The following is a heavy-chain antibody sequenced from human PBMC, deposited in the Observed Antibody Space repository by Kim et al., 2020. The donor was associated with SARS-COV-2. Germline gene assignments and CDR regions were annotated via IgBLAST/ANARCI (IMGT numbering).Heavy chain of an antibody. CDR1: GFTFGDYA. CDR3: TRDGRDLWFGEFRTYYYYGIDV. V-gene: IGHV3-49*03. J-gene: IGHJ6*02. Sequence: GGSLRLSCTASGFTFGDYAMSWFRQAPGKGLEWVGFIRNEAYGGTTEYAASVKGTFTISRDESKSIAYLQMNSLKTEDTAVYYCTRDGRDLWFGEFRTYYYYGIDVGGRGTTVTVSS. CDR2: IRNEAYGGTT. D-gene: IGHD3-10*01.